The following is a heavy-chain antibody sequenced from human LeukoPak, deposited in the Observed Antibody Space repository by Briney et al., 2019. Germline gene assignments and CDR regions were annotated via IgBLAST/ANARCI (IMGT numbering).Heavy chain of an antibody. CDR2: INHSGST. J-gene: IGHJ4*02. D-gene: IGHD1-26*01. CDR1: GGSISTSNYY. CDR3: ARRTSYSGSYHFDY. Sequence: SETLSLTCTVSGGSISTSNYYWGWIRQPPGKGLEWIGEINHSGSTNYNPSLKSRVTISVDTSKNQFSLKLSSVTAADTAVYYCARRTSYSGSYHFDYWGRGTLVTVSS. V-gene: IGHV4-39*07.